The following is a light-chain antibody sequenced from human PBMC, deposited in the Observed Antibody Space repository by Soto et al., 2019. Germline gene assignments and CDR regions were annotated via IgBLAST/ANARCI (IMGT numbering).Light chain of an antibody. J-gene: IGKJ5*01. Sequence: EIVLTQSPATLSLSPGERATLSCRASQSVSSFLAWYQQKPGQAPRLLIYDTFNRATGIPARFSGSGSGTDITLTISGLEPEDFAIYYCQQRSNWPPITFGQGTRLEIK. CDR3: QQRSNWPPIT. V-gene: IGKV3-11*01. CDR2: DTF. CDR1: QSVSSF.